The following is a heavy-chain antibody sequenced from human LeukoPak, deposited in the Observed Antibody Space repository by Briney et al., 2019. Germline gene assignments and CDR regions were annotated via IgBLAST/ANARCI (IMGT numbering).Heavy chain of an antibody. CDR3: ARGTFTKLGGYYYYMDV. CDR2: MNPNSGNT. Sequence: ASVKVSCKTSGYTCTIYDINWVRQAPGQGLEWMGWMNPNSGNTGYAQKFQGRVTMARNTSTSTAYMELSSLRSEDTAVYYCARGTFTKLGGYYYYMDVWGKGTTVTVSS. J-gene: IGHJ6*03. CDR1: GYTCTIYD. D-gene: IGHD2-8*01. V-gene: IGHV1-8*01.